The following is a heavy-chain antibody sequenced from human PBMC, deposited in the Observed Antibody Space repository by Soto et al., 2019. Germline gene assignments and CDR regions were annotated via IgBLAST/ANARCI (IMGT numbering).Heavy chain of an antibody. CDR1: GFTFSSYA. J-gene: IGHJ4*02. V-gene: IGHV3-23*01. CDR3: AKLCVYNSGRPDY. D-gene: IGHD1-1*01. Sequence: EVQLLESGGGLVQPGGSLRLSCAASGFTFSSYAMSWVRQAPGKGLEWVSAISGSGGSTYYADSVKGRFTISRDNSKHTLYLQMNSLRAEDTAVYYCAKLCVYNSGRPDYWGPGTLVTGSS. CDR2: ISGSGGST.